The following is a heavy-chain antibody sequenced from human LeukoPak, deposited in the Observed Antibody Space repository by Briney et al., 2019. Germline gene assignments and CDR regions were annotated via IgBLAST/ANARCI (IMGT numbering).Heavy chain of an antibody. CDR3: ARVQFPGRIAAAGPFDY. CDR2: IKKDGSEQ. V-gene: IGHV3-7*01. D-gene: IGHD6-13*01. J-gene: IGHJ4*02. CDR1: GFTLTNYW. Sequence: PGGSLRLSCAASGFTLTNYWMSWVRQAPGKGLEWVANIKKDGSEQYYMDSVKGRFTISRDNSKNTLYLQMNSLRAEDTAVYYCARVQFPGRIAAAGPFDYWGQGTLVTVSS.